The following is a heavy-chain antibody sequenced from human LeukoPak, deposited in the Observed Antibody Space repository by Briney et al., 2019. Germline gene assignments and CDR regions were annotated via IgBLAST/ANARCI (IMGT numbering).Heavy chain of an antibody. CDR3: AKCRVSSSGSADY. CDR2: INPSGGST. Sequence: GASVKVSCKASGYTFTSYYMHWVRQAPGQGLEWMGRINPSGGSTTYAQKFQDRVTMTRDTSTSTGYMELSSLRSEDTAVYYCAKCRVSSSGSADYWGQGTLVTVSS. D-gene: IGHD6-19*01. CDR1: GYTFTSYY. V-gene: IGHV1-46*01. J-gene: IGHJ4*02.